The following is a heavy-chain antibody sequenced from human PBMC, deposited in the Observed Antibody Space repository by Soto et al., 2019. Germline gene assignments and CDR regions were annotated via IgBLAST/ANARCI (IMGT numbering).Heavy chain of an antibody. V-gene: IGHV4-34*01. D-gene: IGHD3-16*01. CDR3: ARGRRPGMAYDY. CDR2: INHSGST. CDR1: GGSFSGYY. Sequence: SETLSLTCAVYGGSFSGYYWSWIRQPPGKGLEWIGEINHSGSTNYNPSLKSRVTISVDTSKNQFSLKLSSVAAEDTAVYYCARGRRPGMAYDYWGQGTLVTVS. J-gene: IGHJ4*02.